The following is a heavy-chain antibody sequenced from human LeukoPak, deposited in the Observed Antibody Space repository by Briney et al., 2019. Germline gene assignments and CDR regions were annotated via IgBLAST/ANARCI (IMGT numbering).Heavy chain of an antibody. V-gene: IGHV4-34*01. CDR3: ASYPPGIAAAASNWFDP. D-gene: IGHD6-13*01. J-gene: IGHJ5*02. CDR2: INHSGST. CDR1: GGSFSGYY. Sequence: SETLSLTCAVYGGSFSGYYWSWIRQPPGKGLEWIGEINHSGSTNYNPSLKSRVTISVDTSKNQFSLKLSSVTAADTAVYYCASYPPGIAAAASNWFDPWGQGTLVTVSS.